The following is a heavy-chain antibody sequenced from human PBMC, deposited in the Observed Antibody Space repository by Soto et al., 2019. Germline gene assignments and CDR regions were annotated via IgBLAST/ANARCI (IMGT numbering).Heavy chain of an antibody. CDR1: GGSISSGDYY. CDR2: IYHTGET. CDR3: ARVSGSYYYGMDV. V-gene: IGHV4-39*07. D-gene: IGHD1-26*01. Sequence: PSETLSLTCSVSGGSISSGDYYWAWIRQPPGKGLEWIGGIYHTGETYYNPSLTPRVTISVDTSKNQFSLKLNSVTAADTAVYYCARVSGSYYYGMDVWGQGTTVTVSS. J-gene: IGHJ6*02.